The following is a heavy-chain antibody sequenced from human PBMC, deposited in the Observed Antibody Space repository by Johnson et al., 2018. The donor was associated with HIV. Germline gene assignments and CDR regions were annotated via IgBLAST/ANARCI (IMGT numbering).Heavy chain of an antibody. CDR1: GFTFSSYG. CDR2: IWYDGSNN. J-gene: IGHJ3*02. D-gene: IGHD6-6*01. Sequence: QVQLVESGGGVVQPGRSLRLSCTASGFTFSSYGMHWVRQAPGKGLEWVAVIWYDGSNNYYADYVKGRFTISRDNSKNTLYLQMNSLRAEDTAVYYCAKVYSSSVPAPGIWGQGTMVTVSS. CDR3: AKVYSSSVPAPGI. V-gene: IGHV3-33*06.